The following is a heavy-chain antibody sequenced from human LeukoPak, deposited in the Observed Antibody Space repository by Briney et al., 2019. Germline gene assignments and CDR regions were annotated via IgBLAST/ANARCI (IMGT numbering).Heavy chain of an antibody. Sequence: GRSLRLSCAASGFTFSSYGMNWVRQAPGKGLEWVSYISSSSSTIYYADSVKGRFTISRDNAKNSLYLQMNSLRDEDTAVYYRARSYYDSTPSNYYGMDVWGQGTTVTVSS. J-gene: IGHJ6*02. V-gene: IGHV3-48*02. CDR2: ISSSSSTI. CDR3: ARSYYDSTPSNYYGMDV. CDR1: GFTFSSYG. D-gene: IGHD3-22*01.